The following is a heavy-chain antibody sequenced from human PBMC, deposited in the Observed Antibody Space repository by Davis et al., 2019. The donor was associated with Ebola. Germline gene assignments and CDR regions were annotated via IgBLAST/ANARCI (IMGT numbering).Heavy chain of an antibody. CDR3: AKDIRFGDLAQAFDI. J-gene: IGHJ3*02. Sequence: GESLKISCAASGFTFSSYAMHWVRQAPGKGLEWVAVISYDGSNKYYADSVKGRFTISRDNSKNTMYLQMNSLRADDTAVYYCAKDIRFGDLAQAFDIWGQGTMVTVSS. V-gene: IGHV3-30*14. CDR2: ISYDGSNK. D-gene: IGHD3-10*01. CDR1: GFTFSSYA.